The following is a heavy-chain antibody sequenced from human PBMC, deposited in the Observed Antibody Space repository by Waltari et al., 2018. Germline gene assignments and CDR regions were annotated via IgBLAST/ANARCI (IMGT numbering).Heavy chain of an antibody. CDR2: IYHSGST. CDR1: GYSIRSGYY. CDR3: ARSYDFWSGYDY. V-gene: IGHV4-38-2*01. J-gene: IGHJ4*02. D-gene: IGHD3-3*01. Sequence: QVQLQESGPGLVQPSEPLSLTCAVSGYSIRSGYYWGCIRQPPGKGLEWIGSIYHSGSTYYNPSLKSRVTISVDTSKNQFSLKLSSVTAADTAVYYCARSYDFWSGYDYWGQGTLVTVSS.